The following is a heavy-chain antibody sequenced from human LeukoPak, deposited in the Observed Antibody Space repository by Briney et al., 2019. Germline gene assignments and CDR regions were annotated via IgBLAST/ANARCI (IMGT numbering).Heavy chain of an antibody. CDR3: ATSAWYYYGSGSSRVFGY. V-gene: IGHV1-24*01. Sequence: ASVKVSCKVSGYTLTELSMHWVRQAPGKGLEWMGGFDPEDGETIYAQKFQGRVTMIEDTSTDTAYMELSSLRSEDTAVYYCATSAWYYYGSGSSRVFGYWGQGTLVTVSS. J-gene: IGHJ4*02. CDR1: GYTLTELS. CDR2: FDPEDGET. D-gene: IGHD3-10*01.